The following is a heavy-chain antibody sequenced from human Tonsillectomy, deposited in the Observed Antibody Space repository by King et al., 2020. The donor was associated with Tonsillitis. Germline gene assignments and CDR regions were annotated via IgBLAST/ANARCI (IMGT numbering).Heavy chain of an antibody. J-gene: IGHJ3*02. CDR3: ARLRFGDLLSAFDI. CDR2: IDPSDSYT. V-gene: IGHV5-10-1*03. D-gene: IGHD3-10*01. CDR1: GYSFTSYW. Sequence: VQLVESGTEVKKPGESLRISCEGSGYSFTSYWISWVRQMPGKGLEWMGRIDPSDSYTIYSPSFQGHVTISADKSISTAYLQWSSLKASDTAMYYCARLRFGDLLSAFDIWGQGTMVTVSS.